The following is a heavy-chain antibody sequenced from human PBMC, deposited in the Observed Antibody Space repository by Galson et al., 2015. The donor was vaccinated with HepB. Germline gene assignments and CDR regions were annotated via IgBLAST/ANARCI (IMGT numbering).Heavy chain of an antibody. V-gene: IGHV4-31*03. CDR2: IHNSGST. CDR1: GVSISSGGYF. Sequence: LSLTCNVSGVSISSGGYFWSWIRQPPGKGLEWIGYIHNSGSTFYNPSLKSRITLSVDTSQNQFSLNLNSLTAADTAVYYCARHRQRLDANWFDPWGQGILVTVSS. D-gene: IGHD6-25*01. CDR3: ARHRQRLDANWFDP. J-gene: IGHJ5*02.